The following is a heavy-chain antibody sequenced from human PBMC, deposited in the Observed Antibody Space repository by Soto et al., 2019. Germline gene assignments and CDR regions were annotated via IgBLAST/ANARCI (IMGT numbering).Heavy chain of an antibody. CDR2: ISWNSGSI. V-gene: IGHV3-9*01. CDR1: GFTFDDYA. D-gene: IGHD3-3*01. CDR3: AKGLRGLWSGYYTNSDYYYYMDV. Sequence: GGSLRLSCAASGFTFDDYAMHWVRQAPGKGLEWVSGISWNSGSIGYADSVKGRFTISRDNAKNSLYLQMNSLRAEDTALYYCAKGLRGLWSGYYTNSDYYYYMDVWGKGTTVTVSS. J-gene: IGHJ6*03.